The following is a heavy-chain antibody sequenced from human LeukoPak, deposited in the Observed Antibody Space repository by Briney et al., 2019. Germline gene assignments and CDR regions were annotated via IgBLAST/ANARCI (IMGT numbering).Heavy chain of an antibody. CDR3: ARGELVPDY. CDR2: ISYDGSNK. V-gene: IGHV3-30*03. CDR1: GFTFSSYG. D-gene: IGHD6-6*01. J-gene: IGHJ4*02. Sequence: GGSLRLSCAASGFTFSSYGMHWVRQAPGKGLEWVAVISYDGSNKFYTDSVKGRFTISRDNSKNELYLQMNRLRAEHTAVYYCARGELVPDYWGQGSLVTVSS.